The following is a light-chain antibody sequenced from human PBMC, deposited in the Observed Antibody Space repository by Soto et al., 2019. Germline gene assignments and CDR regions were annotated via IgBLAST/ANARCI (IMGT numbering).Light chain of an antibody. V-gene: IGLV2-14*03. J-gene: IGLJ3*02. Sequence: QSALTQPASVSGSPGQSITISCTGTSSDIGGYNFVSWYQQHPGKAPKLMIYDVTNRPPGLSDRFSGSKSGNPASLTISGLQAEDEADYYCSSYTTSSTLVFGGGTKLPVL. CDR2: DVT. CDR3: SSYTTSSTLV. CDR1: SSDIGGYNF.